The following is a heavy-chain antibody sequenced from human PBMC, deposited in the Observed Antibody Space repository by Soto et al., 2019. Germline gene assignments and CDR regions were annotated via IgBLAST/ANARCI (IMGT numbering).Heavy chain of an antibody. D-gene: IGHD6-25*01. Sequence: GCLRLSCAASGFTFSSYAMHWVRHAPGKGLEWVALISFDGSDKYYADSVKGRFTISRDNSKNMLYLQMNSLRVEDTAVYYCAREPVRRLQGPDYYYFGMDVWGQGTTVTVSS. CDR2: ISFDGSDK. CDR3: AREPVRRLQGPDYYYFGMDV. CDR1: GFTFSSYA. V-gene: IGHV3-30-3*01. J-gene: IGHJ6*02.